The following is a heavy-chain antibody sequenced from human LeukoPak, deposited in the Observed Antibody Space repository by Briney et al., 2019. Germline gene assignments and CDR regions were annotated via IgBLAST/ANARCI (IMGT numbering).Heavy chain of an antibody. CDR3: ARGPIYYDSSGYHPNYFDY. D-gene: IGHD3-22*01. Sequence: GGSLRLSCAASGFTFSSYDMHWVRQATGKGLEWVSAIGTAGDTYYPGSVKGRFTISRENAKNSLYLQMNSLRAGDTAVYYCARGPIYYDSSGYHPNYFDYWGQGTLVIVSS. CDR2: IGTAGDT. J-gene: IGHJ4*02. V-gene: IGHV3-13*01. CDR1: GFTFSSYD.